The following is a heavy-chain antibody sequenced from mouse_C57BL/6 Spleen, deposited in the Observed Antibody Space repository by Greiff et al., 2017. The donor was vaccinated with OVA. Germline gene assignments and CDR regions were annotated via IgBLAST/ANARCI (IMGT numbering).Heavy chain of an antibody. V-gene: IGHV5-4*01. J-gene: IGHJ2*01. CDR3: ARDQSGYYFGD. D-gene: IGHD1-3*01. CDR1: GFTFSSYA. Sequence: EVKLVESGGGLVKPGGSLKLSCAASGFTFSSYAMSWVRQTPEKRLEWVATISAGGSYTYYPDNVKGRFTISRDNAKNNLYLQMSHLKSEDAAMYDCARDQSGYYFGDWGKGTTLTVAS. CDR2: ISAGGSYT.